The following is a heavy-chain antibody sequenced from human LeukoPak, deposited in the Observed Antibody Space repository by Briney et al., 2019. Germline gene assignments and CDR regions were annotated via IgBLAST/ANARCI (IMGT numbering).Heavy chain of an antibody. CDR2: IYTGGST. Sequence: PSETLSLTCTVSGGSISSGSYYWSWIRQPAGKGLEWIGRIYTGGSTNYNPSLKSRVTISVDTSKNQFSLKLSSVTAADTAVYYCARDFGSYFSYWGQGTLVTVSS. D-gene: IGHD1-26*01. J-gene: IGHJ4*02. CDR3: ARDFGSYFSY. CDR1: GGSISSGSYY. V-gene: IGHV4-61*02.